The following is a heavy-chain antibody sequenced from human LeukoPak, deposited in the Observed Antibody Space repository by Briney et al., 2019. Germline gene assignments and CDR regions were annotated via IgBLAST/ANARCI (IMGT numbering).Heavy chain of an antibody. V-gene: IGHV3-21*01. CDR3: ARSPHYYMDV. CDR2: ISSSSIYI. CDR1: GFTFSSYS. Sequence: GGSLRLSCAASGFTFSSYSLHWVRQAPGKGLEWVSSISSSSIYIYYADSMKGRFTISRDNAKNSLFLQMNSLRADDTAVYYCARSPHYYMDVWGKGTTVTISS. J-gene: IGHJ6*03.